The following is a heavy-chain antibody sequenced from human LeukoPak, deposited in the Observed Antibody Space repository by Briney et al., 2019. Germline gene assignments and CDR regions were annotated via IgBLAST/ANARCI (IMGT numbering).Heavy chain of an antibody. V-gene: IGHV3-74*01. D-gene: IGHD1-14*01. J-gene: IGHJ6*03. CDR2: INTDGGST. CDR3: ARDRGNQRGYYYYYMDV. Sequence: PGGSLRLSCAASGFIFSSYWMHWVRHAPGKGLAWVSRINTDGGSTSYADSVKGRFTISRDNAKNSLYLQMNSLRAEDTAVYYCARDRGNQRGYYYYYMDVWGKGTTVTVSS. CDR1: GFIFSSYW.